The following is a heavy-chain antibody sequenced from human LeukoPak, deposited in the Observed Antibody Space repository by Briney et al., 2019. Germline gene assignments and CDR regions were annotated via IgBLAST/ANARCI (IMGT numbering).Heavy chain of an antibody. D-gene: IGHD2-8*02. CDR3: ARRAATGAFFDY. CDR2: IYYSGST. J-gene: IGHJ4*02. V-gene: IGHV4-34*01. Sequence: SETLSLTCAVYGGSFSGHYWSWIRQPPGKGLEWIGSIYYSGSTYYNPSLKSRVTISVDTSKNQFSLKLSSVTAADTAVYYCARRAATGAFFDYWGQGTLVTVSS. CDR1: GGSFSGHY.